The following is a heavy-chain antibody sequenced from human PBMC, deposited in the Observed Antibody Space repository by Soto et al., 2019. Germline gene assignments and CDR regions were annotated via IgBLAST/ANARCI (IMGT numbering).Heavy chain of an antibody. D-gene: IGHD2-8*02. Sequence: PSETLSLTCTVSGVSISSSSYYWGWIRQPPGKGLEWIGSIYYSGSTYYNPSLKSRVTISVDTSKNQFSLKLSSVTAADTAVYYCARLLGFYFDYWGQGTLVTVSS. V-gene: IGHV4-39*01. CDR1: GVSISSSSYY. CDR3: ARLLGFYFDY. CDR2: IYYSGST. J-gene: IGHJ4*02.